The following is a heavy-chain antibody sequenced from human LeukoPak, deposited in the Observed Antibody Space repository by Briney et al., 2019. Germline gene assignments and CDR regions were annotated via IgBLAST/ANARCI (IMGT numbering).Heavy chain of an antibody. Sequence: GASVKVSCKASGFTFTSSAMQWVRQARGQRLEWIGWIVVGSGNTNYAQRFQERVTITRDMSTSTAYMELSSLRSEDTAVYYCARDWDSSSWRPFDYWGQGTLVTVSS. D-gene: IGHD6-13*01. CDR3: ARDWDSSSWRPFDY. CDR2: IVVGSGNT. V-gene: IGHV1-58*02. CDR1: GFTFTSSA. J-gene: IGHJ4*02.